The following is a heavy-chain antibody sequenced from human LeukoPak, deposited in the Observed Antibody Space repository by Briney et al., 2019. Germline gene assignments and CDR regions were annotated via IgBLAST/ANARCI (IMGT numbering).Heavy chain of an antibody. CDR2: INAGNGNT. V-gene: IGHV1-3*01. CDR1: GYTFTSYA. CDR3: ARLTVVMVYSIQENWLDP. J-gene: IGHJ5*02. D-gene: IGHD2-8*01. Sequence: GASVKVSCKASGYTFTSYAMHWVRQAPGQRLEWMGWINAGNGNTKYSQKFQGRVTITRDTSTSTAYMELRSLRTDDTAVYYCARLTVVMVYSIQENWLDPWGQGTLVTVSS.